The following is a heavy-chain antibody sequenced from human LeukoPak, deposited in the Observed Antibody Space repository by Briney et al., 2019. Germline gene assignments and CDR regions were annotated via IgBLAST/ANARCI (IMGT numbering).Heavy chain of an antibody. CDR3: ASGWALMF. D-gene: IGHD1-26*01. Sequence: SQTLTLTCAISGDSVSNKNGAWNWIRHSPSRGLEWLGRTYYRSEWSTDYAFSVKGRITINADPSKNQFSLQLGSVTPEGTAVYYCASGWALMFWGQGTPVTVSS. V-gene: IGHV6-1*01. CDR2: TYYRSEWST. CDR1: GDSVSNKNGA. J-gene: IGHJ4*02.